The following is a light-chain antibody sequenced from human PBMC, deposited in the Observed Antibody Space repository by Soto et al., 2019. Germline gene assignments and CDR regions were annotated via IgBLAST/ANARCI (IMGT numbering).Light chain of an antibody. CDR2: EVS. J-gene: IGLJ1*01. CDR1: SSDIGGYNY. CDR3: SSYAGSNNYV. V-gene: IGLV2-8*01. Sequence: SGSPGQSVTISCTGTSSDIGGYNYVSWYQQHPGKAPKLMIYEVSKRPSGVPDRFSGSKSGNTASLTVSGLQAEDEADYYCSSYAGSNNYVFGSGTKVTVL.